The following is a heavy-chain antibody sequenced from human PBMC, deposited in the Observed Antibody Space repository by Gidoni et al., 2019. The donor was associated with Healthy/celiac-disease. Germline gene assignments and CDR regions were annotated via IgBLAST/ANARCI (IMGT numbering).Heavy chain of an antibody. CDR1: GFPFRGSA. Sequence: EVQLVESGGGLVPPGGSLKLSCAASGFPFRGSAMHWVRQASGKGLEWVGRIRSKANRYATAYAASVKGRFTISRDDSKNTAYLQMNSLKTEETAVYYCTRWKALPDDALDIWGQGTMVTVSS. D-gene: IGHD1-1*01. CDR2: IRSKANRYAT. V-gene: IGHV3-73*02. J-gene: IGHJ3*02. CDR3: TRWKALPDDALDI.